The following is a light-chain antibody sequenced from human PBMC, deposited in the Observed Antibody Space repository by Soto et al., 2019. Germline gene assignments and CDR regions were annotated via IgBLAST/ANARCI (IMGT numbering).Light chain of an antibody. Sequence: EIVMTQSPATLSVSPGETASLSCRASQSAGNFFAWYQQKPGQAPRLLIYYRSTRATGIPASFSGSGSGTEFTLTITSLQSEDSAVYYCQQHNQWPITFGQGTRLEIK. V-gene: IGKV3D-15*01. CDR1: QSAGNF. J-gene: IGKJ5*01. CDR3: QQHNQWPIT. CDR2: YRS.